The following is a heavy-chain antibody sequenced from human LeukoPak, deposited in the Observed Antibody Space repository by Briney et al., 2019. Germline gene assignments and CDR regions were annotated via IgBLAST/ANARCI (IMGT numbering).Heavy chain of an antibody. CDR2: INPSGDST. J-gene: IGHJ3*02. Sequence: ASVKVSCEASGYTFTSYYMHWVRQAPGQGLEWMGIINPSGDSTSYAQKFQGRVTMTRDTSTSTVYMELSSLRSEDTAVYYCAREEAVGAKFRHAFDIWGQGTMVTVSS. V-gene: IGHV1-46*01. D-gene: IGHD1-26*01. CDR1: GYTFTSYY. CDR3: AREEAVGAKFRHAFDI.